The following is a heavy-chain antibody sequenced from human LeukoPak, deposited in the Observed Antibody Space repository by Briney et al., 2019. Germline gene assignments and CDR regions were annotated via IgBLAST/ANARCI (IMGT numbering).Heavy chain of an antibody. J-gene: IGHJ4*02. CDR3: ARDSGSGHFDY. D-gene: IGHD1-14*01. CDR2: LSSGGST. V-gene: IGHV4-4*07. CDR1: GGSISYNY. Sequence: SETLSLTCSVPGGSISYNYWSWIRQPAGKGLEWIGRLSSGGSTNYSPSLKSRLTISVDRSKNHFSLKLTSVTAADTAVYYCARDSGSGHFDYWGQGTLVTVSS.